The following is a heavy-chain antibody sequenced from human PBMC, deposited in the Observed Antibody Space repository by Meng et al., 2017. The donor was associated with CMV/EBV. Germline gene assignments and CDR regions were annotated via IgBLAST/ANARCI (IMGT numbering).Heavy chain of an antibody. CDR3: ARTRIEVEPDGTKIKYYNYGMDV. CDR2: MNPNSGNT. CDR1: GYTFTTYD. J-gene: IGHJ6*02. Sequence: ASVKVSCKASGYTFTTYDINWVRQATGQGLEWMGWMNPNSGNTGYAQKFQGRVTTTRVTSISTAYMELSSLTSDDTAVYYCARTRIEVEPDGTKIKYYNYGMDVWGQGTTVTVSS. V-gene: IGHV1-8*01. D-gene: IGHD2-15*01.